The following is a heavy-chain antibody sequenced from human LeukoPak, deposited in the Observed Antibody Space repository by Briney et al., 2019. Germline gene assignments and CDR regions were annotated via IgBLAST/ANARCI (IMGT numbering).Heavy chain of an antibody. Sequence: GGSLRLSCAASGFTFSSYSMDWVRQAPGKGLEWVGRSRNKAKSYTLEYAASVKGRFTISRDDSKNSLYLQMNSLKTEDTAIYYCAGAGIGGPNYDFDYWGQGTLVTVSS. V-gene: IGHV3-72*01. CDR2: SRNKAKSYTL. J-gene: IGHJ4*02. D-gene: IGHD3-22*01. CDR1: GFTFSSYS. CDR3: AGAGIGGPNYDFDY.